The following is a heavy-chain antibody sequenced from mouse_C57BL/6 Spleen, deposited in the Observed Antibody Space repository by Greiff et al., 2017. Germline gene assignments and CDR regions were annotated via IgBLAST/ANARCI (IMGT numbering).Heavy chain of an antibody. CDR3: AKEGVSYGAMDD. CDR1: GYAFTNYL. V-gene: IGHV1-54*01. D-gene: IGHD1-1*01. Sequence: VQLQQSGAELVRPGTSVKVSCKASGYAFTNYLIEWVKQRPGQGLEWIGVINPGSGGTNYNEKFKGKATLTADKSSSTAYMQLSSLTSEDSAVYFCAKEGVSYGAMDDWGQGTSVTVSS. CDR2: INPGSGGT. J-gene: IGHJ4*01.